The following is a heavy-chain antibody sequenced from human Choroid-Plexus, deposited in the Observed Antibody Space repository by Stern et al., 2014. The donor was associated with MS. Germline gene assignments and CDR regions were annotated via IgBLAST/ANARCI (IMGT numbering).Heavy chain of an antibody. CDR1: GYIFTGYY. CDR3: ARDQRGITIFGVVTDYYYLGMDV. J-gene: IGHJ6*02. Sequence: QVQLVQSGAEVKKPGASVKVSCKTSGYIFTGYYIHWVRQAPGQGLEWMAWINPNTGGPKDGQKFQGRVDMSRDTSISAAYVELSSLTADDTAVYYCARDQRGITIFGVVTDYYYLGMDVWGQGTTVTVSS. CDR2: INPNTGGP. V-gene: IGHV1-2*02. D-gene: IGHD3-3*01.